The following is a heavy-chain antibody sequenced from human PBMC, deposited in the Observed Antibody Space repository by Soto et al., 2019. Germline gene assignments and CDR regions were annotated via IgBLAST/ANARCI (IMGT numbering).Heavy chain of an antibody. CDR1: GDSIRSNSYS. J-gene: IGHJ5*02. CDR2: IYYSGST. Sequence: SETLSLTCTVSGDSIRSNSYSWGWIRQPPGKGLEWIGTIYYSGSTNYNPSLKSRVTLSVDTSKNQFSLKLSSVTAADTAVYYCARGGTSSGPSKLDPWGQGTLVTVSS. D-gene: IGHD1-1*01. CDR3: ARGGTSSGPSKLDP. V-gene: IGHV4-39*07.